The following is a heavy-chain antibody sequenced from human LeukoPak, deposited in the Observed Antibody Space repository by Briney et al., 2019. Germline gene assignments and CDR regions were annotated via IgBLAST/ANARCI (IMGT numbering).Heavy chain of an antibody. V-gene: IGHV3-30-3*01. CDR2: ISYDGSNK. CDR1: GFTFSSYA. J-gene: IGHJ3*02. Sequence: QPGRSLRLSCAASGFTFSSYAMHWVRQAPGKGLEWVAVISYDGSNKYYADSVKGRFTISRDNSKNTLYLQMNSLRAEDTAVYYCARALGYSGSTSNAFDIWGQGTMVTVSS. CDR3: ARALGYSGSTSNAFDI. D-gene: IGHD1-26*01.